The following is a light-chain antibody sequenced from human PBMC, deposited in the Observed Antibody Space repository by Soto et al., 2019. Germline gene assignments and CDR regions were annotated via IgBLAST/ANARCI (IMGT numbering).Light chain of an antibody. CDR3: QQYNNWHFIT. Sequence: EIVMTQSPATLSVSPWEAATLSCRASQSVGTGLAWYRQQPGQPPRLAAYGASTRAAGTPASFSGSGSGTEFTLSISSLKSQDFAVYYCQQYNNWHFITFGQGTRLEIK. CDR2: GAS. J-gene: IGKJ5*01. V-gene: IGKV3D-15*01. CDR1: QSVGTG.